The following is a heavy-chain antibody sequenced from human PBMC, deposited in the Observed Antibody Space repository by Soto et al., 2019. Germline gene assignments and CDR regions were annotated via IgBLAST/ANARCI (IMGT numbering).Heavy chain of an antibody. Sequence: LRLSCAASGFTFSSYAMSWVRQAPGKGLEWVSAISGSGGSTYYADSVKGRFTISRDNSKNTLYLQMNSLRAEDTAVYYCAKDLHEMDPVGYYGMDVWGQGTTVTVSS. V-gene: IGHV3-23*01. J-gene: IGHJ6*02. D-gene: IGHD2-15*01. CDR1: GFTFSSYA. CDR3: AKDLHEMDPVGYYGMDV. CDR2: ISGSGGST.